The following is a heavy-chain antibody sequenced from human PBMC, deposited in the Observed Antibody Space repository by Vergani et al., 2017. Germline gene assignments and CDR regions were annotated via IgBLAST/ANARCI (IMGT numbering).Heavy chain of an antibody. V-gene: IGHV3-21*01. J-gene: IGHJ4*02. CDR2: ISSSSSYI. D-gene: IGHD3-10*01. CDR3: ARGAEVRGVIFYFDY. CDR1: GFTFSSYS. Sequence: EVQLVESGGGLVKPGGSLRLSCAASGFTFSSYSMNWVRQAPGKGLEWVSSISSSSSYIYYADSVKGRFTISRDNAKNSLYLQMNSLRAEDTAVYYCARGAEVRGVIFYFDYWGQGTLVTVSS.